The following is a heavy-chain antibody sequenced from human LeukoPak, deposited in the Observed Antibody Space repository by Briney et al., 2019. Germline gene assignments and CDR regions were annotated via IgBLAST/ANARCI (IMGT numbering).Heavy chain of an antibody. CDR1: GFTFSSYW. J-gene: IGHJ2*01. CDR3: TKASADWYFDL. V-gene: IGHV3-9*03. D-gene: IGHD2-2*01. Sequence: PGGSLRLSCAASGFTFSSYWMHWVRQAPGKGLEWVSGISWNSGTVAYADSVKGRFTISRDNSKKSLYLQMNSLRAEDMALYYCTKASADWYFDLWGRGTLVTASS. CDR2: ISWNSGTV.